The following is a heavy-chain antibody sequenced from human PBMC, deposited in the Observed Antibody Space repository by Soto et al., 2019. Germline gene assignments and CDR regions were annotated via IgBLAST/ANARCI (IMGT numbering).Heavy chain of an antibody. CDR3: ARGRYGDY. Sequence: QVHLVQSGAEVKKPGASVKVSCKASGYTFTSYGITWVRQAPGQGLEWMGWISAHNGNTDYAQKFQGRVIVTRETSTSTAYMELRRLRSDDTAVYYCARGRYGDYWGQGALVTVSS. D-gene: IGHD1-1*01. J-gene: IGHJ4*02. CDR1: GYTFTSYG. CDR2: ISAHNGNT. V-gene: IGHV1-18*01.